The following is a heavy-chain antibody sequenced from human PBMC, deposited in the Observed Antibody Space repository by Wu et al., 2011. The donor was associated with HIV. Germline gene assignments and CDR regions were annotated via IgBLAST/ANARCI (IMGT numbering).Heavy chain of an antibody. Sequence: QSGAEVKKPGASVKVSARFWDTVSLNCPCSGCDRLLEKGLSGWGVLSRENGKVIYAQKFQGRVRMTEDTSTNTGHMELTSLRSEDTAVYYCATVLFGTAIAGPWFYNYMDVWGKGTTVTVSS. CDR2: LSRENGKV. D-gene: IGHD3-10*02. CDR3: ATVLFGTAIAGPWFYNYMDV. CDR1: DTVSLNCP. J-gene: IGHJ6*04. V-gene: IGHV1-24*01.